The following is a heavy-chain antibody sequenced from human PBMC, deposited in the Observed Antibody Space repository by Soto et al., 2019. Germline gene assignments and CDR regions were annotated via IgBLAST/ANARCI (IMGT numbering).Heavy chain of an antibody. J-gene: IGHJ6*02. Sequence: PGGSLRLSCAASGFTFSNAWMNWVRQAPGKGLEWVGRIKSKTDGGTTDYAAPVKGRFTISRDDSKNTLYLQMNSLKTEDTAVYYCTTDLVETYIVVVPAAPSYYYYGMDVWGQGTTVTVSS. CDR2: IKSKTDGGTT. CDR3: TTDLVETYIVVVPAAPSYYYYGMDV. CDR1: GFTFSNAW. D-gene: IGHD2-2*01. V-gene: IGHV3-15*07.